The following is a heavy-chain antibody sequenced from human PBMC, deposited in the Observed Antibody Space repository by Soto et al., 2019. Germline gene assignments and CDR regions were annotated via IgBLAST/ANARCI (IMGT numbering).Heavy chain of an antibody. V-gene: IGHV3-53*01. Sequence: EVQLVESGGGLIQPGGSLRLSCAVSGFTVSNNYMSWVRQAPGKGLEGVSVIYSGGYTAYGDSVKGRFTISRDNSKNPLYLQRNSRSADATALFYWAPSPGGGGYWGQGTLVTVSS. D-gene: IGHD3-10*01. CDR1: GFTVSNNY. CDR2: IYSGGYT. CDR3: APSPGGGGY. J-gene: IGHJ4*02.